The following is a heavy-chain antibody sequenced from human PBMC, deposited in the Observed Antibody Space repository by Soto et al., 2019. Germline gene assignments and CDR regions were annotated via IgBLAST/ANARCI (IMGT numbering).Heavy chain of an antibody. CDR1: GYTFTSYD. V-gene: IGHV1-8*01. D-gene: IGHD5-12*01. Sequence: PSVKVSCKASGYTFTSYDINWVRQATGQGLEWMGWMNPNSGNTGYAQKFQGRVTMTRNTSISTAYMELSSLRSEDTAVYYCARVRGATDDAFDIWGQGTMVTVSS. CDR3: ARVRGATDDAFDI. J-gene: IGHJ3*02. CDR2: MNPNSGNT.